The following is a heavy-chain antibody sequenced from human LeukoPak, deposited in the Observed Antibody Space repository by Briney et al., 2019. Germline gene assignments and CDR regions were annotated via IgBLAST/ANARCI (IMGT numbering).Heavy chain of an antibody. V-gene: IGHV5-51*01. Sequence: GESLKISFKGSGYRFTSYWIGWVRQMPGKGLGWMGIIYPGDSDTRYSPSFQGQVTISADKSISTAYLQWSSLKASDTAMYYCARLAVARHCYFDYWGQGTLVTVSS. CDR3: ARLAVARHCYFDY. CDR2: IYPGDSDT. D-gene: IGHD6-19*01. CDR1: GYRFTSYW. J-gene: IGHJ4*02.